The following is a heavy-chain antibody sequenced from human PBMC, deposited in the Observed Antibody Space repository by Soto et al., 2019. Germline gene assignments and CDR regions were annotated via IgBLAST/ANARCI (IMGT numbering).Heavy chain of an antibody. J-gene: IGHJ4*02. CDR1: GYIFADYA. CDR2: IKADNGDT. Sequence: HIVQSGPEEKSPGASVKLSCTTSGYIFADYAIHWVRQAPGQGLEWVGWIKADNGDTRYSPKFQGRLIITRDISASTSYMELSDFRSTDTGVFYCATSDWAWWGRGTLITVS. CDR3: ATSDWAW. D-gene: IGHD3-9*01. V-gene: IGHV1-3*05.